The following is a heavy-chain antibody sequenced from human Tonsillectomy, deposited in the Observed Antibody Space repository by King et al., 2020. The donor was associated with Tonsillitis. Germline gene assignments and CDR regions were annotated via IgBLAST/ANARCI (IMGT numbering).Heavy chain of an antibody. CDR1: GFTFSSYA. CDR2: ISYDGSNK. V-gene: IGHV3-30-3*01. D-gene: IGHD6-13*01. J-gene: IGHJ6*02. Sequence: VQLVESGGGVVQPGRSLRLSCAASGFTFSSYAMHWVRQAPGKGLEWVAIISYDGSNKYYADSVKGRFTISRDNSKNTLYLQTNSLRAEDTAVYYCAGDQLMAAATDSDYGMDVWGQGTTVTVSS. CDR3: AGDQLMAAATDSDYGMDV.